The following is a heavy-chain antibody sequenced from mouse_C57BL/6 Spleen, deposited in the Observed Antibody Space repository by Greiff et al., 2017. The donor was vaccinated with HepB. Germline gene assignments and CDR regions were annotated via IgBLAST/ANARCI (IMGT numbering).Heavy chain of an antibody. J-gene: IGHJ2*01. CDR2: IHPNSGST. D-gene: IGHD2-4*01. V-gene: IGHV1-64*01. CDR1: GYTFTSYW. CDR3: ARSDYDYDLDY. Sequence: VQLQQPGAELVKPGASVKLSCKASGYTFTSYWMHWVKQRPGQGLEWIGMIHPNSGSTNYNEKFKSKATLTVDKSSSTAYMQLSSLTSEDSAVYYCARSDYDYDLDYWGQGTTLTVSS.